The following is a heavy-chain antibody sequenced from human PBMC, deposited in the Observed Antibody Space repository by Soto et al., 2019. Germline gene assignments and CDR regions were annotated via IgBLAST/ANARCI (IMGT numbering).Heavy chain of an antibody. CDR1: GGSISSNNW. J-gene: IGHJ1*01. D-gene: IGHD3-22*01. CDR2: IYHSGST. Sequence: SETLSLTCAVSGGSISSNNWWNWVRQPPGKGLEWIGEIYHSGSTNYNPSLKSRVTISVDKSKNQFSLKLSSVTAADTAVYYCARESRLLPRGVFQHWGQGNLVTVS. V-gene: IGHV4-4*02. CDR3: ARESRLLPRGVFQH.